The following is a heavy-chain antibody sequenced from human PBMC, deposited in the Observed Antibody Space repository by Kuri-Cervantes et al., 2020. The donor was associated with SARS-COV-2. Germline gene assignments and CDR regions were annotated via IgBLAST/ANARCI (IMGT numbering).Heavy chain of an antibody. D-gene: IGHD6-19*01. Sequence: ESLKISCTVSGGSISSSSYYWGWIRQPPGKGLEWIGSIYYSGSTYYNPSLKSRVTISVDTSKNQFSLKLSSVTAADTAVYYCARNLKDSSGHFDYWGQGTLVTVSS. CDR2: IYYSGST. CDR3: ARNLKDSSGHFDY. CDR1: GGSISSSSYY. V-gene: IGHV4-39*01. J-gene: IGHJ4*02.